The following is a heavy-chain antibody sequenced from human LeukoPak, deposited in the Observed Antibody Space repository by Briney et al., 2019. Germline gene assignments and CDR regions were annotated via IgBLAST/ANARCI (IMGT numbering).Heavy chain of an antibody. CDR1: GFIFSTYD. V-gene: IGHV3-30*18. CDR3: AKGTTTPTTGTLEKDAFAI. CDR2: ISYDGSYK. J-gene: IGHJ3*02. Sequence: GGSLRLSCAASGFIFSTYDMHWVRRAPGKGLEWVAVISYDGSYKYYADSLKGRFTISRDNSKNTLYLQMNSLRAEDTAVYYCAKGTTTPTTGTLEKDAFAIWGQGTMVTVSS. D-gene: IGHD1-1*01.